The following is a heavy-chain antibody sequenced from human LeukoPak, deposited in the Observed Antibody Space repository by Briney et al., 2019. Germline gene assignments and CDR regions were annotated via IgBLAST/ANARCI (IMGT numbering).Heavy chain of an antibody. CDR2: IKQDGSEK. D-gene: IGHD2-2*01. CDR3: ARDYRYCCCNSCFFDY. J-gene: IGHJ4*02. Sequence: GGSLRLSCAASGFTFSSYWMSWVRQAPGKGLEWVANIKQDGSEKYYVDSVKGRFTISRDNAKNSLYLQMNSLRAEDTAVYYCARDYRYCCCNSCFFDYWGQGTLVTVSS. V-gene: IGHV3-7*04. CDR1: GFTFSSYW.